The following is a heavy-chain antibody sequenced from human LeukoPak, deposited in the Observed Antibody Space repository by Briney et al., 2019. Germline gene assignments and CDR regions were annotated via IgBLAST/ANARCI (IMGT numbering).Heavy chain of an antibody. CDR2: IYPGDSDT. V-gene: IGHV5-51*01. D-gene: IGHD2-15*01. J-gene: IGHJ4*02. CDR3: ARGEMRYCSGGYCYDY. CDR1: GSSFTSYW. Sequence: GASLKISCQGSGSSFTSYWIGWVRQLPGKGLEWMGIIYPGDSDTRYSPSFQGQVTISADKSISTAYLQWSSLKASDTAMYYCARGEMRYCSGGYCYDYCGQGTLVTVSS.